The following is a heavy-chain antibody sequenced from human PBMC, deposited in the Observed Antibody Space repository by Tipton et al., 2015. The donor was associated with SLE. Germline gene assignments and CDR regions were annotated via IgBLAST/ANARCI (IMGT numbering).Heavy chain of an antibody. CDR2: IYHSGST. CDR1: GGSISSSY. CDR3: ARGMVTWRGAILGVDV. D-gene: IGHD2-21*02. Sequence: TLSLTCSVSGGSISSSYWSWIRQPPGKGLEWIGYIYHSGSTNFNPSLKSRVTTSVDTSKNQFSLKLNSVTAADTAVYYCARGMVTWRGAILGVDVWGQGTTVNVSS. V-gene: IGHV4-59*01. J-gene: IGHJ6*02.